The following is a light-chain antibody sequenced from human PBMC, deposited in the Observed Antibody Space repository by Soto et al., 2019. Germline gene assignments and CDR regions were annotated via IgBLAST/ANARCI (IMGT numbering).Light chain of an antibody. CDR1: QDISNY. CDR2: AAS. CDR3: QKYTSAPFT. Sequence: DIQMTQSPSSLSASVGDRVTITCRASQDISNYLAWYQQKPGKVPKLLIYAASTLQSGVPSRFSGSGSGTDFNLTISSLQPEDVATYYWQKYTSAPFTFGPGTKVDVK. J-gene: IGKJ3*01. V-gene: IGKV1-27*01.